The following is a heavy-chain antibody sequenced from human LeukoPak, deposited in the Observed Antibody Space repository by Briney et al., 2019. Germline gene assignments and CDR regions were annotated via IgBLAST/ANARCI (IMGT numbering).Heavy chain of an antibody. Sequence: PSETLSLTCTVSGGSISSSSYYWGWIRQPPGKGLEWIGSIYYSGSTYYNPSLKSRVTISVDTSKNQFSLKLSSVTAADTAVYYCASGTTIFGVVTLDAFDIWGQGTMVTVSS. V-gene: IGHV4-39*01. D-gene: IGHD3-3*01. CDR1: GGSISSSSYY. CDR2: IYYSGST. J-gene: IGHJ3*02. CDR3: ASGTTIFGVVTLDAFDI.